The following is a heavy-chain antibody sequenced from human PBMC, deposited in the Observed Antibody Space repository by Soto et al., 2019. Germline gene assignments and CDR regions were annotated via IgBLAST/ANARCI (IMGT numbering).Heavy chain of an antibody. D-gene: IGHD2-15*01. J-gene: IGHJ6*03. CDR3: ARHSHSFSYYYYYMDV. V-gene: IGHV4-59*01. Sequence: PSETLSLTCPVSGGSISSYYWSWIRQPPGKGLEWIGYIYYSGSTNYNPSLKSRVTISVDTSKNQFSLKLSSVTAADTAVYYCARHSHSFSYYYYYMDVWGKGTTVTVSS. CDR2: IYYSGST. CDR1: GGSISSYY.